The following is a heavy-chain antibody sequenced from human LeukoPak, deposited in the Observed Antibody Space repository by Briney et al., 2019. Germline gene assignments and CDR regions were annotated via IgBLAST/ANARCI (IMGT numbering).Heavy chain of an antibody. D-gene: IGHD2-2*01. CDR1: GYTFTGYY. V-gene: IGHV1-2*02. Sequence: ASVKVSCTASGYTFTGYYMHWVRQAPGQGLEGMGWINPNSGGTNYAQKFQGRVTMTRDTSISTAYMELSRLRSDDTAVYYCARSPIYCSNTSCPIDYWGQGTLVTVSS. J-gene: IGHJ4*02. CDR3: ARSPIYCSNTSCPIDY. CDR2: INPNSGGT.